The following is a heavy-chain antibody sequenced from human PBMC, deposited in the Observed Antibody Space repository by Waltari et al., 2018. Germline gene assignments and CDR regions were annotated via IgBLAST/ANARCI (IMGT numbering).Heavy chain of an antibody. D-gene: IGHD3-22*01. J-gene: IGHJ4*02. V-gene: IGHV4-59*01. Sequence: QVQLQESGPGLVKPSETLSLTCTVSGGSISSYYWSWIRQPPGKGLEWIGYIDHSGSTNYNPSLRIRVTISVDTSKNRFSLKLSSVTAADTAVYYCARGGWHYFDYWGQGTLVTVSS. CDR2: IDHSGST. CDR3: ARGGWHYFDY. CDR1: GGSISSYY.